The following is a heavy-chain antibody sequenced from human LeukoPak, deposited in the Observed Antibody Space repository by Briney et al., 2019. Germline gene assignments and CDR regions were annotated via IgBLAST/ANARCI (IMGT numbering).Heavy chain of an antibody. D-gene: IGHD3-22*01. CDR3: ASTMIVVALFDY. CDR1: GYTLTELS. Sequence: ASVKVSCKVSGYTLTELSMHWVRQAPGKGLEWMGGFDPEDGETIYAQKFQGRVTMTEDTSTDTAYMELSSLRSEDTAVYYCASTMIVVALFDYWGQGTLVTVSS. V-gene: IGHV1-24*01. J-gene: IGHJ4*02. CDR2: FDPEDGET.